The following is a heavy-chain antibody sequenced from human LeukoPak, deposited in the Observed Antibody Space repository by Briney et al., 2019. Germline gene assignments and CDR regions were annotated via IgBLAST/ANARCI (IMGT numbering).Heavy chain of an antibody. CDR1: GFTFSSYS. J-gene: IGHJ4*02. CDR2: ISSSSSYI. D-gene: IGHD4-11*01. CDR3: ARVRQEVRNFIDS. Sequence: GGSLRLSCAASGFTFSSYSMNWVRQAPGKGLEWVSSISSSSSYIYYADSVKGRFTIARDNAKKSLYLQMNSLIAQHTAVYYCARVRQEVRNFIDSSGQGTLVTVSS. V-gene: IGHV3-21*01.